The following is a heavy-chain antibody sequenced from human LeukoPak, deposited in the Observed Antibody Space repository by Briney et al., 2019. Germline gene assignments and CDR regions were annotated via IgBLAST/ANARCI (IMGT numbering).Heavy chain of an antibody. CDR2: ISYDGSNK. J-gene: IGHJ6*02. Sequence: GGSLRLSCAASGFTFSSYGMHWVRQAPGKGLEWVAVISYDGSNKYYADSVKGRFTISRDNSKNTLYLQMNSLRAEDTAVYYCARDLTPLIQVWPRSLDYNYGMDVWGQGTTVTVSS. D-gene: IGHD5-18*01. V-gene: IGHV3-30*03. CDR1: GFTFSSYG. CDR3: ARDLTPLIQVWPRSLDYNYGMDV.